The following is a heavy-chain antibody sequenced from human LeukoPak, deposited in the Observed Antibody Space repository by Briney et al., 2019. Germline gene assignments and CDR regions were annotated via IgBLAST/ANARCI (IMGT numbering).Heavy chain of an antibody. CDR3: ASPIAAAGTNYYYYMDV. J-gene: IGHJ6*03. CDR1: GGTFSSYA. V-gene: IGHV1-69*06. CDR2: IIPIFGTA. Sequence: ASVKVSCKASGGTFSSYAISWVRQAPGQGLEWMGGIIPIFGTANYAQKFQVRVTITADKSTSTAYMELSSLRSEDTAVYYCASPIAAAGTNYYYYMDVWGKGTTVTVSS. D-gene: IGHD6-13*01.